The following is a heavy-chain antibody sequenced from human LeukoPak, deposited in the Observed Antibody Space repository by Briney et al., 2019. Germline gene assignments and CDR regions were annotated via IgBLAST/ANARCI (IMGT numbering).Heavy chain of an antibody. V-gene: IGHV3-21*01. Sequence: GGSLRLSCAASGFIFGDYSMNWVRQAPGKGLEWVSSISSGGSVTYYADSLRGRFTISRDNAKDSVLLQMNSLRVEDTAVYFCSREPDMDVWGKGTIVSVSS. CDR3: SREPDMDV. CDR1: GFIFGDYS. CDR2: ISSGGSVT. J-gene: IGHJ6*03.